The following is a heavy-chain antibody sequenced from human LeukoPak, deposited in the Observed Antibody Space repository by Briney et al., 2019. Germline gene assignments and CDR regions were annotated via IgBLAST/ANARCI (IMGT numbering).Heavy chain of an antibody. D-gene: IGHD6-13*01. Sequence: GGSLRLSCAASGFTFSSYAMSWVRQAPGKGLEWVSVFSGSGASTYYADSVKGRFTISRDNSKNTLYLQMNSLRAGDTAVYYCAKAFYSSSWSPFDYWGQGTLVTVSS. CDR1: GFTFSSYA. CDR2: FSGSGAST. V-gene: IGHV3-23*01. CDR3: AKAFYSSSWSPFDY. J-gene: IGHJ4*02.